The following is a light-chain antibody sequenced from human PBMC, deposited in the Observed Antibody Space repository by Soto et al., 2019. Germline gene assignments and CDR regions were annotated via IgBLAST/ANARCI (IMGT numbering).Light chain of an antibody. CDR2: AAS. CDR1: ESVSSN. V-gene: IGKV3-20*01. J-gene: IGKJ1*01. Sequence: EIVLTQSPATLSVSPGDRATLSCRASESVSSNVAWYQQKPGQTPRLLIYAASSRATGIPDRFSGSGSGTDFTLTISRLEPEDFAVYYCQQYGSSPQTFGQGTKVDIK. CDR3: QQYGSSPQT.